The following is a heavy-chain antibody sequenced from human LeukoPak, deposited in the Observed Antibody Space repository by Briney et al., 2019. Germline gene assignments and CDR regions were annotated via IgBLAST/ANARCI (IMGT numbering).Heavy chain of an antibody. D-gene: IGHD3-10*01. J-gene: IGHJ5*02. CDR3: ARWADDSGIYYIAS. V-gene: IGHV3-9*01. CDR2: ISWNSGSI. CDR1: GFTFDDYA. Sequence: GGSLRLSCAASGFTFDDYAMHWVRQAPGKGLEWVSGISWNSGSIGYADSVKGRFTISRDNAKNSLYLQMNSLRAEDTAVYYCARWADDSGIYYIASWGQGTLVTVSS.